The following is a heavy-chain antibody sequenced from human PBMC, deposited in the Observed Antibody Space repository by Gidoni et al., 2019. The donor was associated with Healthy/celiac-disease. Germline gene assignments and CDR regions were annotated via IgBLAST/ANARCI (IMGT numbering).Heavy chain of an antibody. J-gene: IGHJ5*02. V-gene: IGHV3-33*01. CDR1: GFTFSSYG. D-gene: IGHD3-3*01. CDR2: IWYDGSNK. CDR3: ARDRILGVVPNWFDP. Sequence: AASGFTFSSYGMHWVRQAPGKGLEWVAVIWYDGSNKYYADSVKGRFTISRDNSKNTLYLQMNSLRAEDTTVYYCARDRILGVVPNWFDPWGQGTLVTVSS.